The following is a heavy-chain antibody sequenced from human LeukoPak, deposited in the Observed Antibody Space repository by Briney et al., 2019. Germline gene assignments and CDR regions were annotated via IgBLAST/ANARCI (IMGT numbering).Heavy chain of an antibody. J-gene: IGHJ6*03. V-gene: IGHV4-61*01. D-gene: IGHD6-13*01. Sequence: MSSQTLSLTCTVSGGSISSGSYYWSWIRQPPGKGLEWIGYIYYSGSTNYNPSLNSRVTISVDTSKNQFSLKLSSVTAADTAVYYCARGLSIAAAAYYYMDVWGKGTTVTVSS. CDR2: IYYSGST. CDR1: GGSISSGSYY. CDR3: ARGLSIAAAAYYYMDV.